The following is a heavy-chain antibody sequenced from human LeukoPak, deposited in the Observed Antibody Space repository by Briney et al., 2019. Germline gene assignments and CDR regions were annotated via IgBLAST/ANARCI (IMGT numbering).Heavy chain of an antibody. V-gene: IGHV1-69*13. CDR3: ARDLADPYYYDSSGYYKDSGMDV. CDR1: GGTFSSYA. Sequence: SVKVSCKASGGTFSSYAISWVRQAPGQGLEWMGGIIPIFGTANYAQKSQGRVTITADESTSTAYMELSSLRSEDTAVYYCARDLADPYYYDSSGYYKDSGMDVWGQGTTVTVSS. J-gene: IGHJ6*02. D-gene: IGHD3-22*01. CDR2: IIPIFGTA.